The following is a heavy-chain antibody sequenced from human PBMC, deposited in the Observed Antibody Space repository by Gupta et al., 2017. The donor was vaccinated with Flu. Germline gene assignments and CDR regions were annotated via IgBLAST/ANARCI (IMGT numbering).Heavy chain of an antibody. CDR1: GCTFSSSA. J-gene: IGHJ4*02. D-gene: IGHD2-21*02. CDR3: AKELVVTDRELTYAYDY. CDR2: ISGSGGST. Sequence: EVPLLESGGGLVQPGGSLRLSCAASGCTFSSSAMSWVRTAPGKGLEWVSAISGSGGSTYYADPVKGRFTISRDNSKNTLYLQMNSLRAEDMAVYYCAKELVVTDRELTYAYDYWGQGTLVTVSS. V-gene: IGHV3-23*01.